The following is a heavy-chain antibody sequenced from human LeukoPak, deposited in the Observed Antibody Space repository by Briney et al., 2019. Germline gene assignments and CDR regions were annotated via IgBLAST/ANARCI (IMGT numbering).Heavy chain of an antibody. CDR1: GFTFSSYS. D-gene: IGHD1-26*01. CDR2: IRYDGSNK. Sequence: TGGSLRLSCAASGFTFSSYSMNWVRQAPGKGLEWVAFIRYDGSNKYYADSVKGRFTIPRDNSKNTLYLQMNSLRAEDTAVYYCAGDSGSYYYFDYWGQGTLVTVSS. V-gene: IGHV3-30*02. CDR3: AGDSGSYYYFDY. J-gene: IGHJ4*02.